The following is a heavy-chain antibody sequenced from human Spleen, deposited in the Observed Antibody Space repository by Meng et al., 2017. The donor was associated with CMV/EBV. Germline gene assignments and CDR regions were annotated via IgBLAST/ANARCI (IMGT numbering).Heavy chain of an antibody. J-gene: IGHJ6*02. CDR3: TRATRYYYYGMDV. Sequence: GGSLRLSCTASGFTFGDYAMSWVRQAPGKGLEWVGFIRSKAYGGTTEYAASVKGRFTISRDDSKSIAYLQMNSLKTEDIAVYYCTRATRYYYYGMDVWGQGTTVTVSS. CDR1: GFTFGDYA. V-gene: IGHV3-49*04. CDR2: IRSKAYGGTT.